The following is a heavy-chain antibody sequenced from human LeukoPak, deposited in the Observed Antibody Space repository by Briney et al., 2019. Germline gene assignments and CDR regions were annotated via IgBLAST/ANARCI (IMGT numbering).Heavy chain of an antibody. CDR3: ARGAPYYDSSKSVDGMDV. CDR2: IYYSGST. J-gene: IGHJ6*02. CDR1: GGSISSYY. V-gene: IGHV4-59*01. D-gene: IGHD3-22*01. Sequence: PSETLSLTCTVSGGSISSYYWSWIRQPPGKGLEWIGYIYYSGSTNYNPSLKSRVTISVDTSKNQFSLKLSSVTAADTAVYYCARGAPYYDSSKSVDGMDVWGLGTTVTVSS.